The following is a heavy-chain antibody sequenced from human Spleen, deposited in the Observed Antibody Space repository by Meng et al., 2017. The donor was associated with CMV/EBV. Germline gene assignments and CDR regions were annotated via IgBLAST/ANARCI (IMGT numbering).Heavy chain of an antibody. V-gene: IGHV1-8*03. D-gene: IGHD2-2*01. J-gene: IGHJ5*02. CDR1: GYTFTSYD. CDR3: ARGYCSSTSCPRGAWFDP. Sequence: ASVKVSCKASGYTFTSYDINWVRQATGQGLEWMGWMNPNSGNTGYAQKFQGRVTITRNTSISTAYMELSSLRSEDTAVYYCARGYCSSTSCPRGAWFDPWGQGTLVTVSS. CDR2: MNPNSGNT.